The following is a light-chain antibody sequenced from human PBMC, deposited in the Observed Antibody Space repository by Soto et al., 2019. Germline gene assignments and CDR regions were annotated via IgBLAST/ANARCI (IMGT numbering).Light chain of an antibody. CDR2: DVS. Sequence: SVLTQPPSMSVSPGQSITISCAGTSSDVGGYNYVSWYQQHPGKAPKLMIYDVSNRPSGVSNRFSGSKSGNTASLTISGLQAEDEADYYCSSYTSSSTYVFGTGTKVTVL. CDR1: SSDVGGYNY. CDR3: SSYTSSSTYV. V-gene: IGLV2-14*01. J-gene: IGLJ1*01.